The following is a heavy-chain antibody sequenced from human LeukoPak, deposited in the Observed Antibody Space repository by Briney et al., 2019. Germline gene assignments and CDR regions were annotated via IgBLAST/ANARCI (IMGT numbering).Heavy chain of an antibody. D-gene: IGHD5-18*01. CDR1: GYSISSGYY. Sequence: PSETLSLTCAVSGYSISSGYYWGWIRQPPGKGLEWIGSIYHSGSTYYNPSLKSRVTISVDTSKNQFSLKLSSVTAADTAVYYCASPDTAMVIFDYWGQGTLVTVSS. V-gene: IGHV4-38-2*01. J-gene: IGHJ4*02. CDR2: IYHSGST. CDR3: ASPDTAMVIFDY.